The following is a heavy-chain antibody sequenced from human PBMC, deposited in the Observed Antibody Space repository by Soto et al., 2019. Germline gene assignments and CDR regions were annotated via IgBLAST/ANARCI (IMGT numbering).Heavy chain of an antibody. CDR3: STETLPVARGVLDY. CDR2: IKKKPDGGTT. CDR1: GLTFSDAW. V-gene: IGHV3-15*01. J-gene: IGHJ4*02. D-gene: IGHD3-10*01. Sequence: EVQLVESGGGLIKPGGSLRLSCATSGLTFSDAWMSWVRQVPGKGLEWVGRIKKKPDGGTTDYAAPVKGRFTISIDDSRNTLYLQMNSLRTEDTAVYYCSTETLPVARGVLDYWGQGTPVTVSS.